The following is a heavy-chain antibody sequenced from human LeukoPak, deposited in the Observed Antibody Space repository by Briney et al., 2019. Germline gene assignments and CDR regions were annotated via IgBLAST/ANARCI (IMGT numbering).Heavy chain of an antibody. J-gene: IGHJ6*03. D-gene: IGHD2-15*01. CDR1: GFTFSTYT. Sequence: GGSLRLSCGAPGFTFSTYTLNWVRQAPGKGLEWVSSISSSTSYIYYADSVKGRFTISRDNAKNSLYLQMNSLRAEDTALYYCARVPSDRTKYMDVWGKGTTVTVSS. CDR3: ARVPSDRTKYMDV. V-gene: IGHV3-21*01. CDR2: ISSSTSYI.